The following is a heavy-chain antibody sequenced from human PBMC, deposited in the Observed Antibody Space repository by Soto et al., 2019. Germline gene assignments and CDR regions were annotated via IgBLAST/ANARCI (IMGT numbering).Heavy chain of an antibody. V-gene: IGHV1-18*01. CDR3: ARYYDFWSGYYASYYYYGMDV. D-gene: IGHD3-3*01. Sequence: GASVKVSCKASGYTFTSYGISWVRQAPGQGLEWMGWISAYNGNTNYAQKLQGRVTMTTDTSTSTAYMELRSLRSDDTAVYYCARYYDFWSGYYASYYYYGMDVWGQGTTVTVSS. J-gene: IGHJ6*02. CDR2: ISAYNGNT. CDR1: GYTFTSYG.